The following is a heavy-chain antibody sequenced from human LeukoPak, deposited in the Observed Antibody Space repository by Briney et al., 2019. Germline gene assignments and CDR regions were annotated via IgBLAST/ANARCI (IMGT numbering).Heavy chain of an antibody. D-gene: IGHD3-22*01. J-gene: IGHJ6*03. CDR1: GGTFSSYA. CDR3: AREMITMIDYYYMDV. CDR2: VITIFGAA. V-gene: IGHV1-69*05. Sequence: SVKVSCKASGGTFSSYAISWVRQAPGQGLEWMGRVITIFGAANYAQKFQGRVTLTTDECTSAAYMARSSRRSEDTAVYYCAREMITMIDYYYMDVWGKGTTVTVSS.